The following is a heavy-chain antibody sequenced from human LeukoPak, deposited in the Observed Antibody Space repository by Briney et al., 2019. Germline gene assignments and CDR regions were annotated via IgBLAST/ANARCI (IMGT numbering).Heavy chain of an antibody. CDR1: VYTLPSNY. Sequence: GASVQVSCKAFVYTLPSNYMHWVRQAPAQGGEWMGVISPSGGSTTYAQKFQGRVTLTRDMSTSTDYLELSSLRSEDTAVYYCARDNSVRDEAWWFNPWGQGTLVTVSS. D-gene: IGHD5-24*01. J-gene: IGHJ5*02. CDR3: ARDNSVRDEAWWFNP. CDR2: ISPSGGST. V-gene: IGHV1-46*01.